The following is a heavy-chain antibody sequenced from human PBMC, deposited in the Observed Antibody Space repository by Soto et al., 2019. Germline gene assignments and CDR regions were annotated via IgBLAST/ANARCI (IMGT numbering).Heavy chain of an antibody. CDR1: GGTFSSYA. V-gene: IGHV1-69*13. CDR3: ARSWDCSSTSCSTFNWFDP. D-gene: IGHD2-2*01. J-gene: IGHJ5*02. Sequence: SVKVSCKASGGTFSSYATSWVRQAPGQGLEWMGGIIPIFGTANYAQKFQGRVTITADESTSTAYMELSSLRSEDTAVYYCARSWDCSSTSCSTFNWFDPWGQGTLVTVSS. CDR2: IIPIFGTA.